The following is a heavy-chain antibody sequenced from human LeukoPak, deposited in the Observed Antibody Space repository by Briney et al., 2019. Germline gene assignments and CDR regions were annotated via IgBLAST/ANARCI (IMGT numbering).Heavy chain of an antibody. J-gene: IGHJ5*02. CDR2: FYYSGDT. V-gene: IGHV4-31*03. CDR1: GVSISSGGYY. Sequence: SQTLSLTCTVSGVSISSGGYYWSWIRQHPGKGLEWIGYFYYSGDTYYNPSLKSRVTISVDTSKNQFSLKLSSVTAADTAVYYCARDNAEGRLDSWGQGILVTVSS. CDR3: ARDNAEGRLDS.